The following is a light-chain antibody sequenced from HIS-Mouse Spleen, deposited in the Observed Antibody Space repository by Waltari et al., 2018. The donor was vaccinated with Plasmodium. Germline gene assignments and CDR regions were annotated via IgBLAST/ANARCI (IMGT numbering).Light chain of an antibody. Sequence: QSALTQPRSVSGSPGQAVTISCTGTSSDVGGSNYVCRYQQHQGKAPKLIIYDVSKRPSWVPDRFSGAKSGNTAALTISGLQAEDEAEYYCCSYAGSYTYVFGTGTKVTVL. CDR3: CSYAGSYTYV. J-gene: IGLJ1*01. V-gene: IGLV2-11*01. CDR1: SSDVGGSNY. CDR2: DVS.